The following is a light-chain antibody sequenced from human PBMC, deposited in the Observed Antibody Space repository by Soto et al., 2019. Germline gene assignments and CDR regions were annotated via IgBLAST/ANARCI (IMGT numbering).Light chain of an antibody. CDR2: GAS. V-gene: IGKV3-15*01. Sequence: EIVMTQSPATLSVSPGERATLSCRASKSVSSTFDWYQQKPGQAPRILIYGASTRATGIPARFSSSGSGTEDILTISSLQSEDFAVDYCHQHNNRPFTFGPGTEVDIK. J-gene: IGKJ3*01. CDR1: KSVSST. CDR3: HQHNNRPFT.